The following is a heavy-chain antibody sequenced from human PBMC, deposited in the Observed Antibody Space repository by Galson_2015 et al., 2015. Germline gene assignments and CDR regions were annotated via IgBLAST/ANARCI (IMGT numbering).Heavy chain of an antibody. CDR1: GFSFSNYW. D-gene: IGHD6-19*01. V-gene: IGHV3-7*01. Sequence: SLRLSCAASGFSFSNYWLNWVRQAPGKGLEWVATIKHDGREKYYVDSVKGRFTISRDNAANLMYLQMNGLRAGDSAVYYCVAGIGWPPDYWGQGTRVTVSS. CDR2: IKHDGREK. J-gene: IGHJ4*02. CDR3: VAGIGWPPDY.